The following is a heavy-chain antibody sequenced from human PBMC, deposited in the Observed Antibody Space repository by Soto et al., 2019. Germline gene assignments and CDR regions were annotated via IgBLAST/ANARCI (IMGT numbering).Heavy chain of an antibody. CDR3: ARDLGPVGATIGFFDY. J-gene: IGHJ4*02. V-gene: IGHV4-59*01. CDR1: GGSISSSY. D-gene: IGHD1-26*01. CDR2: IYDSEST. Sequence: SETLSLTCTVSGGSISSSYWSWIRQPPGKGLEWIGYIYDSESTYYNPSLKSRVTISVDTSKNQFSLKLSSVTAADTAVYYCARDLGPVGATIGFFDYWGQGTLVTVSS.